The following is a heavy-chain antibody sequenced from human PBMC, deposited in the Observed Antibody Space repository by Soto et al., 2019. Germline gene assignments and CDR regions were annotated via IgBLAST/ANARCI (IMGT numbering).Heavy chain of an antibody. CDR1: GGAISCCY. V-gene: IGHV4-4*07. D-gene: IGHD1-1*01. J-gene: IGHJ5*02. CDR3: VRDGKKTLRDWFDP. Sequence: SAXLCLTCTGSGGAISCCYWSWIRKSAGKGLEWIGRIYATGTTDYNPSLKSRVMMSVDTSKKQFSLKLRSVTAADTAVYYCVRDGKKTLRDWFDPWGQGISVTVSS. CDR2: IYATGTT.